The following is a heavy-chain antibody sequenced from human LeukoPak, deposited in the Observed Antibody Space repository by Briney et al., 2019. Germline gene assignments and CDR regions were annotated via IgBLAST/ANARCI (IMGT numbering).Heavy chain of an antibody. Sequence: ASVKVSCKASGYTFTSYDINWVRQATGQGLKWMGWMNPNTGNTGSAQGFQGRVTMTRDTSISTAYMELSSLRSEDTAVYYCARGPLVRLPSSFDPWGRGTLVTVSS. J-gene: IGHJ5*02. CDR1: GYTFTSYD. D-gene: IGHD3-16*02. CDR3: ARGPLVRLPSSFDP. CDR2: MNPNTGNT. V-gene: IGHV1-8*01.